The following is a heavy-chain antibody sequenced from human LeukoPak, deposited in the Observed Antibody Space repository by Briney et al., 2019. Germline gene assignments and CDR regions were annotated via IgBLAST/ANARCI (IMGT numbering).Heavy chain of an antibody. CDR1: GFTFSSYA. D-gene: IGHD2-2*01. J-gene: IGHJ5*02. V-gene: IGHV3-23*01. CDR3: AKDRSYCSSTSCYNWFDP. CDR2: ISGSGGST. Sequence: GGSLRLSCATSGFTFSSYAMSWVRQAPGKGLEWVSAISGSGGSTYYADSVKGRFTISRDNSKNTLYLQMNSLRAEDTAVYYCAKDRSYCSSTSCYNWFDPWGQGTLVTVSS.